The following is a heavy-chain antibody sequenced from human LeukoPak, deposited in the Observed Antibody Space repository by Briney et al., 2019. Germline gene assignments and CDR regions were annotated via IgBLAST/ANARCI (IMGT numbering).Heavy chain of an antibody. CDR2: SGGAT. CDR1: GCTLSSYS. CDR3: IKDRTGTYSFDY. V-gene: IGHV3-64D*09. D-gene: IGHD7-27*01. Sequence: GGSLRLSCSASGCTLSSYSMHWVRQAPGKGLEYVSTSGGATYYADSVKGRFTISRDNAKNTLYLQMSSLRAEDTAVYYCIKDRTGTYSFDYWGQGTLVTVSS. J-gene: IGHJ4*02.